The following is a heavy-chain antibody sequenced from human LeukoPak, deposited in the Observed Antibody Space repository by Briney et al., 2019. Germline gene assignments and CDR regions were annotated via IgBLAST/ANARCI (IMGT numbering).Heavy chain of an antibody. Sequence: GGSLRLSCAASGFTFSSYSMNWVRQAPGKGLEWVSYISSSSTTIYYADSVKGRFTISRDNSKNTLYLQMNSLRAEDTAVYYCARGSGSYSSGWYGYWGQGTLVTVSS. D-gene: IGHD6-19*01. V-gene: IGHV3-48*01. J-gene: IGHJ4*02. CDR2: ISSSSTTI. CDR1: GFTFSSYS. CDR3: ARGSGSYSSGWYGY.